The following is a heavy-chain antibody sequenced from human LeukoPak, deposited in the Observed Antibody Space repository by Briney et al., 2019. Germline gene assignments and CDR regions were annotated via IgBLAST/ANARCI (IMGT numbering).Heavy chain of an antibody. V-gene: IGHV4-30-4*08. CDR3: ARAPYCSGGSCRYYYYYMDV. D-gene: IGHD2-15*01. Sequence: SQTLSLTCTVSGGSISSGDYYWSWIRQPPGKGLEWIGYIYYSGSTYYNPSLKSRVTISVDASKNQFSLKLSSVTAADTAVYYCARAPYCSGGSCRYYYYYMDVWGKGTTVTVSS. J-gene: IGHJ6*03. CDR2: IYYSGST. CDR1: GGSISSGDYY.